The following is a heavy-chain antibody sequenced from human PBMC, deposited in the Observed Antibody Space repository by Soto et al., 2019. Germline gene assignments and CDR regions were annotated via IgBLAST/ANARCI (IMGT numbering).Heavy chain of an antibody. J-gene: IGHJ5*02. V-gene: IGHV3-11*05. CDR1: GFTFSDYY. CDR2: ISSSSYT. Sequence: PGGSLRLSCAASGFTFSDYYMSWIRQAPGKGLEWVSYISSSSYTNYADSVKGRFTISRDNAKNSLYLQMNSLRAEDTALYYCAKASSSSWPWFDPWGQGTLVTVSS. CDR3: AKASSSSWPWFDP. D-gene: IGHD6-13*01.